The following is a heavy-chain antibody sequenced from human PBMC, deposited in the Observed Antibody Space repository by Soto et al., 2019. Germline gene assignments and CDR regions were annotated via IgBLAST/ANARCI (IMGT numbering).Heavy chain of an antibody. CDR3: ARGPGTPFDY. D-gene: IGHD1-7*01. Sequence: SETLSLTCTVSGGSINNYYWSWIRQPPGKGLEWIGYIYYSGSTNYNPSLNSRVTISVDTSKNQFSLKLSSVTAADTAVYYCARGPGTPFDYWGQGTLVTVSS. CDR1: GGSINNYY. CDR2: IYYSGST. V-gene: IGHV4-59*01. J-gene: IGHJ4*02.